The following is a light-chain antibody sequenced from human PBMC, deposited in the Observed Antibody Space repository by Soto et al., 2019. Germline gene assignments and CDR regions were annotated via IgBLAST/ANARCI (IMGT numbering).Light chain of an antibody. Sequence: QSALTQPASVSGSPGQSITISCTGTRSDVGGYNFVSWYQQHSGKAPKLMIYDVSNRPSGVSNRFSGSKSGNTASLTISGLQVEDEAYYYCNSYTSSDTWVFGGGTKLTVL. CDR1: RSDVGGYNF. CDR2: DVS. J-gene: IGLJ3*02. CDR3: NSYTSSDTWV. V-gene: IGLV2-14*01.